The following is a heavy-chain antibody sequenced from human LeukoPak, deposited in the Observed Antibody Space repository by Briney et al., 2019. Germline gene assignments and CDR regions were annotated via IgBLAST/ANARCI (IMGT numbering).Heavy chain of an antibody. Sequence: ASVKVSCKASGYTFTGYHVHWVRQAPGQGLEWMGRINPNSGDTNYAQKFQGRVTMTRDTSISTAYVELSRLRSDGTAVYYCARDYCSSTSCLFDYWGQGTLVTVSS. J-gene: IGHJ4*02. CDR1: GYTFTGYH. V-gene: IGHV1-2*06. CDR2: INPNSGDT. CDR3: ARDYCSSTSCLFDY. D-gene: IGHD2-2*01.